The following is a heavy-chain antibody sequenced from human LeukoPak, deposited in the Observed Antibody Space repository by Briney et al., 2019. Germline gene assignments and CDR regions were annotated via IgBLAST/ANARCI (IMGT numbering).Heavy chain of an antibody. CDR1: GGSISSYY. J-gene: IGHJ5*02. D-gene: IGHD3-22*01. V-gene: IGHV4-59*01. Sequence: SETLSLTCTVSGGSISSYYWSWIRQPPGKGLAWIGYIYYSGSTNYNPSLKSRVTISVDTSKNQFSLKLSSVTAADTAVYYCARFCNYYDSSGYYYGFDPWGQGTLVTVSS. CDR3: ARFCNYYDSSGYYYGFDP. CDR2: IYYSGST.